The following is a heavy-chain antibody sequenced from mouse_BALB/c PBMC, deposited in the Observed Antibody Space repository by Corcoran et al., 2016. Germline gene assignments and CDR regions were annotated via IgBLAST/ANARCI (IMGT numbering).Heavy chain of an antibody. Sequence: EVQLQQSGAELVKPGASVKLSCTASGFNIKDTYMHWVKQRPEQGLEWIGRIDPANGNTKYDPKFQGKATITAETSSNTAYLQLSSLTSEDTAVYYCARDYDYDDAMDYWGQGTSVTVSS. CDR2: IDPANGNT. CDR1: GFNIKDTY. CDR3: ARDYDYDDAMDY. J-gene: IGHJ4*01. V-gene: IGHV14-3*02. D-gene: IGHD2-4*01.